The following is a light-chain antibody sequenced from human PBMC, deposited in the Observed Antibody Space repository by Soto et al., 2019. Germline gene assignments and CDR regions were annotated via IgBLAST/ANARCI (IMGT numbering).Light chain of an antibody. V-gene: IGKV1-39*01. CDR3: QQSYSTPRWT. CDR1: QSISSY. J-gene: IGKJ1*01. CDR2: AAS. Sequence: QRTQSQSSLSASVGDRFTITCRTSQSISSYLNWYQQKPGKAPKLLIYAASSLQSGVPSRFSGSGSGTDFTLTISSLQPEDFATYYCQQSYSTPRWTFGQGTKVDI.